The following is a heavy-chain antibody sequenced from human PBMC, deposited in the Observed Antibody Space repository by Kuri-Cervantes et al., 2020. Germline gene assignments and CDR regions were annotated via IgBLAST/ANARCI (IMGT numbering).Heavy chain of an antibody. Sequence: GGSLRLSCAASGFTFSSYGMHWVRQAPGKGLEWVAVIWYDGSNKYYADSVKGRFTISRDNSKNTLYLQMNSLRAEDTAVYYWASRGHSSSSPVDYWGQGTLVTVSS. CDR3: ASRGHSSSSPVDY. CDR2: IWYDGSNK. D-gene: IGHD6-6*01. CDR1: GFTFSSYG. V-gene: IGHV3-33*01. J-gene: IGHJ4*02.